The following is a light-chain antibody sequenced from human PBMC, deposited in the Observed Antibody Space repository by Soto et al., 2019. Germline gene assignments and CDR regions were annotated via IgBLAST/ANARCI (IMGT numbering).Light chain of an antibody. J-gene: IGKJ5*01. CDR2: GAS. V-gene: IGKV3-15*01. Sequence: IGITSPAATLSLKTGERATLSCGASQSVSSNLAWYQQKPGQAPRLLIYGASTRATGIPARFSGSGSGTEFTLTISSLQSQDFAVYYCQQYNNWPPITFGQGTRLEI. CDR3: QQYNNWPPIT. CDR1: QSVSSN.